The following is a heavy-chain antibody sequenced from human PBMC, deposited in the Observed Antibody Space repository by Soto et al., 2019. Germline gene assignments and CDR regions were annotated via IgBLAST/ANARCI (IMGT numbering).Heavy chain of an antibody. V-gene: IGHV4-59*01. D-gene: IGHD2-15*01. CDR3: ARGVGDATGHFDY. J-gene: IGHJ4*02. CDR1: GGSISSYY. CDR2: IHHSGST. Sequence: SETLSLTCTVSGGSISSYYWSWIRQPPGKGLEWIGYIHHSGSTNYNPSLKSRVTISEDTSKNQFSLKLSSVTAADTAVYFCARGVGDATGHFDYWGQGTLVTVSS.